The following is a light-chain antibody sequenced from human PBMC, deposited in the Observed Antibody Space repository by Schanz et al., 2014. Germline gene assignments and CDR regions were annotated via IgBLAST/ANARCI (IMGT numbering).Light chain of an antibody. CDR2: GAS. J-gene: IGKJ1*01. CDR3: QQYNNWQT. Sequence: EIVMTQSPATLSVSPGERATLSCRASQSISTKLAWYQQKPGQAPRLLIHGASTRATGIPARFSGSGSGTEFTLTISSLQSEDFAVYYCQQYNNWQTFGQGTKVEIK. V-gene: IGKV3-15*01. CDR1: QSISTK.